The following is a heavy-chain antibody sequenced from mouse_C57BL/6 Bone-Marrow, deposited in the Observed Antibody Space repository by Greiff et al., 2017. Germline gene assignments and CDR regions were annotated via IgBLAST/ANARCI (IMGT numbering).Heavy chain of an antibody. CDR2: IYPRSGNT. J-gene: IGHJ1*03. CDR3: ASYDYGPGYWYFDV. D-gene: IGHD2-4*01. V-gene: IGHV1-81*01. Sequence: VQLQQSGAELARPGASVKLSCKASGYTFTSYGISWVKQRTGQGLEWIGEIYPRSGNTYYNEKFKGKATLTADKSSSTAYMELRSLTSEDSAVYFCASYDYGPGYWYFDVWGTGTTVTVSS. CDR1: GYTFTSYG.